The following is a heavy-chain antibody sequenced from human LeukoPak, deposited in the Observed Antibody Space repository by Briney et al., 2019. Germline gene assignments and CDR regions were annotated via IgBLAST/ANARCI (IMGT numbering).Heavy chain of an antibody. D-gene: IGHD3-22*01. CDR3: ARATSLGDSSGYYYADS. CDR2: ISGDNDNT. CDR1: GYTFTSYD. Sequence: ASVKVSCKASGYTFTSYDISWVRQAPGQGLEWMGWISGDNDNTYYAQKYQGIVTMTTDTSTNTAYMELRSLRSDDTAVYYCARATSLGDSSGYYYADSWGQGTLVTVSS. V-gene: IGHV1-18*01. J-gene: IGHJ5*01.